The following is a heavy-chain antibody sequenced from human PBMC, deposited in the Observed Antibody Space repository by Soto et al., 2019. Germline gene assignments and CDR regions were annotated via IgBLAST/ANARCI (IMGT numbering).Heavy chain of an antibody. CDR2: IYYSGST. CDR1: GGSISSSSYF. V-gene: IGHV4-39*01. J-gene: IGHJ5*01. D-gene: IGHD2-21*02. Sequence: QLQLQESGPGLVKPSETLSLTCSVSGGSISSSSYFWGWIRQPPGKGLEWIGSIYYSGSTYYNPTRKSRVTVSVDTSKNQCTLKLSSVTAADTAVYYYSRHPSDFWFDSWGQGTLVTVSS. CDR3: SRHPSDFWFDS.